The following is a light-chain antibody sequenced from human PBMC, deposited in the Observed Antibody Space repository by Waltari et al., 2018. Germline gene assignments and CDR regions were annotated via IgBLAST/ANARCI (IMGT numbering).Light chain of an antibody. CDR2: AAS. Sequence: IKLTQSPSSLSASVGDRVTITCRASQGINNYLAWYQQKPVKAPKLLIYAASTLQSGVPSRFSGSGSGTDFTLTISSLQPEDFASYYCQQLNSYQWTFGQGTKVEVK. CDR3: QQLNSYQWT. V-gene: IGKV1-9*01. J-gene: IGKJ1*01. CDR1: QGINNY.